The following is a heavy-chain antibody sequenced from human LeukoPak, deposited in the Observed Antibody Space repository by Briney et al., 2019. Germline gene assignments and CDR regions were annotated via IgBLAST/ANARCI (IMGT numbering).Heavy chain of an antibody. J-gene: IGHJ4*02. V-gene: IGHV4-61*01. CDR3: ARAYGSGEPLFDY. CDR2: IYYSGST. Sequence: PSETLSLTCTVSGYSISSGYYWGWIRQPPRKGLEWIGYIYYSGSTNYNPSLKSRVTISVDTSKNQFSLKLSSVTAADTAVYYCARAYGSGEPLFDYWGQGTLVTVSS. CDR1: GYSISSGYY. D-gene: IGHD3-10*01.